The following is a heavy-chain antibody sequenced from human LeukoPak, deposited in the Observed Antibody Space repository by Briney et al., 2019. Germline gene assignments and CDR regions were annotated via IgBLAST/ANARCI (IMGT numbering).Heavy chain of an antibody. D-gene: IGHD3-22*01. V-gene: IGHV3-30*02. CDR1: GFIFNTYG. CDR3: ATHCYDSSGDYFDY. J-gene: IGHJ4*02. CDR2: IRYDGSNK. Sequence: SGGSLRLSCVASGFIFNTYGMHWVRQAPGKGLEWVAFIRYDGSNKYYADSVKGRFTISRDNSKNTLYLQMNSLRAEDTAVYYCATHCYDSSGDYFDYWGQGTLVTVSS.